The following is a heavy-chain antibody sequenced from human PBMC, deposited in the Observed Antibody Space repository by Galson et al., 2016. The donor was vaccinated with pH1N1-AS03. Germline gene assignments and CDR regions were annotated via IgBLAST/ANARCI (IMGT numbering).Heavy chain of an antibody. D-gene: IGHD5-18*01. CDR3: VTGGNNFGHEY. Sequence: SLRLSCAGSGFTFNNTWMSWVRQAPGEGLEWVGRIKSKTDGGTTEYAAPVKGRFTISRDDSRDTLHLQMSSLKTEDSALYYCVTGGNNFGHEYWGQGTLVTVSS. V-gene: IGHV3-15*01. J-gene: IGHJ4*01. CDR2: IKSKTDGGTT. CDR1: GFTFNNTW.